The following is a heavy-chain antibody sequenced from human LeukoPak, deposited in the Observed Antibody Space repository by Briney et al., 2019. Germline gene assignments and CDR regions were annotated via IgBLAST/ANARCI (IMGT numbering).Heavy chain of an antibody. D-gene: IGHD3-9*01. CDR2: INWNGGST. J-gene: IGHJ6*03. V-gene: IGHV3-20*04. CDR3: AREGRWYDILTGYGFYYYMDV. CDR1: GFTFDDYG. Sequence: GGSLRLSCAASGFTFDDYGMSWVRQAPGKGLEWVSGINWNGGSTGYADSVKGRFTISSDNAKNSLYLQMNSLRAEDTALYYCAREGRWYDILTGYGFYYYMDVWGKGTTVTVSS.